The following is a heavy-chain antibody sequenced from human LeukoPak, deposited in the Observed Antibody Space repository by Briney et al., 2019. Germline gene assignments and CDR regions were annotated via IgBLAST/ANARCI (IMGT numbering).Heavy chain of an antibody. CDR2: ISGSGGGT. CDR3: AKWDDYFYYMDV. V-gene: IGHV3-23*01. D-gene: IGHD1-26*01. CDR1: RFTFNNYA. Sequence: GGSLRLSCAASRFTFNNYAMSWVRQAPGKRLEWVSSISGSGGGTFYANSVRGRFTISRDNSKNTLFLQMNGLRADDTAVYYCAKWDDYFYYMDVWGQGTPVTVSS. J-gene: IGHJ6*03.